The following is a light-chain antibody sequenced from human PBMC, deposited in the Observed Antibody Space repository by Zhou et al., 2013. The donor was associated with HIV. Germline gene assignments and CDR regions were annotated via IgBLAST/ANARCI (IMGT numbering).Light chain of an antibody. Sequence: EIVLTQSPGTLSLSPGERATLSCRASQSVSSTYVAWYQQKPGQAPRLLIYGASTRATGIPARFSGSGSGTEFTLTISSLQSEDFAVYYCQQYNNWPLTFGGGTKVEIK. CDR3: QQYNNWPLT. V-gene: IGKV3-15*01. CDR2: GAS. CDR1: QSVSST. J-gene: IGKJ4*01.